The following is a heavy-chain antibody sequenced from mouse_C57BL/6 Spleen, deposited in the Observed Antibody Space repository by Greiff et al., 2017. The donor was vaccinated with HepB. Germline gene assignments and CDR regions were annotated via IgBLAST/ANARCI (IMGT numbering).Heavy chain of an antibody. CDR1: GYTFTSYW. V-gene: IGHV1-50*01. Sequence: QVQLQQPGAELVKPGASVKLSCKASGYTFTSYWMQWVKQRPGQGLEWIGEIDPSDSYTNYNQKFKGKATLTVDTSSSTAYMQRSSLTSEDSAVYYCARRGSNYEVVYAMDYWGQGTSVTVSS. J-gene: IGHJ4*01. D-gene: IGHD2-5*01. CDR2: IDPSDSYT. CDR3: ARRGSNYEVVYAMDY.